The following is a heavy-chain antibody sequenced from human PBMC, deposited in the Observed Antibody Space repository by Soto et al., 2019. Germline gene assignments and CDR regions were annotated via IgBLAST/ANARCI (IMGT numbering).Heavy chain of an antibody. CDR3: ARFGYSYGYRPYYYYYYCMDV. V-gene: IGHV1-69*01. CDR2: IIPIFGTA. CDR1: GGTFSSYA. D-gene: IGHD5-18*01. Sequence: QVQLVQSGAEVKKPGSSVKVSCKASGGTFSSYAISWVRQAPGQGLEWMGGIIPIFGTANYAQKFQGRVTITADESTSTAYMELSSLRSEDTAVYYCARFGYSYGYRPYYYYYYCMDVWGQGTTVTVSS. J-gene: IGHJ6*02.